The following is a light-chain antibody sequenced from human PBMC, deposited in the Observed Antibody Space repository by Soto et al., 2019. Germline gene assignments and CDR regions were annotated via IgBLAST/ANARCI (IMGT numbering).Light chain of an antibody. V-gene: IGKV1-8*01. CDR1: QGISSY. CDR3: QQYYSYPQWT. Sequence: AIRMTQSPSSLSASTGDRVTITCRASQGISSYLAWYQQKPGKAPKLLIYAASILQSGVPSRFSGSGSGTDFTLTISCLQSEDFATYYCQQYYSYPQWTFGQGTKVEIK. J-gene: IGKJ1*01. CDR2: AAS.